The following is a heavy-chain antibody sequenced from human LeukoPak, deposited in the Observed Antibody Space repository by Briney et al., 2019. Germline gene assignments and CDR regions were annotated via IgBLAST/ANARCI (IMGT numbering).Heavy chain of an antibody. CDR3: AQSGVGATVDY. Sequence: PSETLSLTCAVSGGSISSSNWWSWVRQPPGKGLEWIGEISHDENTNYNPSLKSRVIISVDKSKNQFSLKLSSVTAADTAVYYCAQSGVGATVDYWGQGTLVTVSS. V-gene: IGHV4-4*02. J-gene: IGHJ4*02. CDR2: ISHDENT. CDR1: GGSISSSNW. D-gene: IGHD1-26*01.